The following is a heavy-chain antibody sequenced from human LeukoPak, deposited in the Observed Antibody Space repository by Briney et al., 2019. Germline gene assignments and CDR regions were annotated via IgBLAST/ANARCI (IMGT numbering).Heavy chain of an antibody. V-gene: IGHV3-53*03. CDR3: AVGYSSGWYYFDY. Sequence: GGSLRLSCAASGFNVSTNYMNWVRQAPGRGLEWVSVLSGGGITDYADSVKGRFTISRDTSKNTVYLQMNSLRAEDTAVYYCAVGYSSGWYYFDYWGQGTLVTVSS. CDR2: LSGGGIT. CDR1: GFNVSTNY. D-gene: IGHD6-19*01. J-gene: IGHJ4*02.